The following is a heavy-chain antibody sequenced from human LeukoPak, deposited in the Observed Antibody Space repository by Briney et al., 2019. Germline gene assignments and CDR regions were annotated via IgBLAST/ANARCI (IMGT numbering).Heavy chain of an antibody. CDR2: ISGSGSST. J-gene: IGHJ4*02. Sequence: GGSLRLSCTASGFTFSNYATTWVRQAPGKGLEWVSAISGSGSSTYYADSVKGRFTISRDNSKNTLYLQMNSLRAEDTAVYYCAKDRTIFGVVIISTYFDYWGQGTLVTVSS. V-gene: IGHV3-23*01. D-gene: IGHD3-3*01. CDR3: AKDRTIFGVVIISTYFDY. CDR1: GFTFSNYA.